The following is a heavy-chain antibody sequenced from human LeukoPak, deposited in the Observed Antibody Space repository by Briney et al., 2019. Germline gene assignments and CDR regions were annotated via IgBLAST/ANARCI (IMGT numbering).Heavy chain of an antibody. CDR1: GFTFSSYG. J-gene: IGHJ6*03. V-gene: IGHV3-30*02. CDR2: IRYDGSNK. CDR3: AKRSGRGYSYGYGYYYYYMDV. Sequence: PGGSLRLSCAASGFTFSSYGMHWVRQAPGKGLEWVAFIRYDGSNKYYADSVKGRFTISRDNSKNTLYLQMNSLRAEDTAVYYCAKRSGRGYSYGYGYYYYYMDVWGKGTTVTISS. D-gene: IGHD5-18*01.